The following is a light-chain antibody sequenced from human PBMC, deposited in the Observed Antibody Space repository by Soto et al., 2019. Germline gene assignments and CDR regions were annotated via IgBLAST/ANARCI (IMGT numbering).Light chain of an antibody. CDR2: DTS. V-gene: IGLV1-40*01. CDR3: QSFDSKPHVI. J-gene: IGLJ2*01. CDR1: HSNIGAGYA. Sequence: QSVLTQPPSVSGAPGQRVTISCTGSHSNIGAGYAVHWYQQLPGTAPKLLIYDTSSRPSGVPDRFSGAKSGTSASLTIAGLQAEDEADYYCQSFDSKPHVIFGGGTKVTVL.